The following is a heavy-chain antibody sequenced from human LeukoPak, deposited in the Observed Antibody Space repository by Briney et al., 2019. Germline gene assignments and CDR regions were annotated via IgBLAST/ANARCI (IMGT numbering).Heavy chain of an antibody. CDR1: GFTFSIDS. CDR3: ARDGGPGGYCSSTSCF. CDR2: ISSSSSYI. Sequence: VGTLRLSCAASGFTFSIDSINWGRQAPGKGLEWVSSISSSSSYIYYADSAKGRFTISRDNAKNSLYLQMNSLRAEDTAVYYCARDGGPGGYCSSTSCFWGQGTLVTVSS. J-gene: IGHJ4*02. V-gene: IGHV3-21*01. D-gene: IGHD2-2*01.